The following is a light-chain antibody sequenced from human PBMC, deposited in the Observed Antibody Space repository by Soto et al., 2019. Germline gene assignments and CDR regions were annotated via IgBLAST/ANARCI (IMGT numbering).Light chain of an antibody. CDR2: EVN. CDR1: NGDVGAYDY. V-gene: IGLV2-14*01. CDR3: SSYTSDSTFV. Sequence: QSALAQPASVSGSPGQSITIACSGSNGDVGAYDYVSWYQQLPDTAPKLVIFEVNNRPSGVSARFSGSKSGNTAYLTISGLLFDDEADYYCSSYTSDSTFVFGPGTKVTVL. J-gene: IGLJ1*01.